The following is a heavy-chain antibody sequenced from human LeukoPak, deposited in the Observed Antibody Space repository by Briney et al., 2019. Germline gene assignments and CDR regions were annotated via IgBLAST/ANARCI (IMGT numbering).Heavy chain of an antibody. J-gene: IGHJ4*02. CDR2: IYYSASP. Sequence: PSETLSLTCTVSGGSLSNNNYYWAWIRQPPGKGLECIGSIYYSASPYYNPSLKSRVTISVDTSKNQFSLRLSSVTAADTAVYYCATWRTAKTGFDYWGQGTLVTVSS. CDR1: GGSLSNNNYY. D-gene: IGHD1-1*01. CDR3: ATWRTAKTGFDY. V-gene: IGHV4-39*01.